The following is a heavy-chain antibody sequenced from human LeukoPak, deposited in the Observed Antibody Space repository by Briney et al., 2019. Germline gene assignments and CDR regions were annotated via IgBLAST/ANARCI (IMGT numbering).Heavy chain of an antibody. V-gene: IGHV3-48*04. J-gene: IGHJ4*02. Sequence: PGGSLRLSCAASGFTFSNYNLNWVCQAPGKGLEWVSYISTSSGTVFYADSVKGRFTISRDNAKNSLYLQMNSLRAEDTAVYYCARGGDPDYWGQGTLVTVSS. CDR1: GFTFSNYN. CDR2: ISTSSGTV. D-gene: IGHD2-21*02. CDR3: ARGGDPDY.